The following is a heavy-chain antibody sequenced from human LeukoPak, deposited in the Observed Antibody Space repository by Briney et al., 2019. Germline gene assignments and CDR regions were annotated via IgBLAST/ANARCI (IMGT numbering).Heavy chain of an antibody. D-gene: IGHD3-22*01. CDR3: ARHPYYYDSSGLGAFDI. J-gene: IGHJ3*02. Sequence: ASVKVSCKASGYTFTSYGISWVRQAPGQGLEWMGWISAYNGNTNYAQKLQGRVTMTTDTSTSTAYMELRSLRSDDTAVYYCARHPYYYDSSGLGAFDIWGQGTMVTVSS. CDR1: GYTFTSYG. V-gene: IGHV1-18*01. CDR2: ISAYNGNT.